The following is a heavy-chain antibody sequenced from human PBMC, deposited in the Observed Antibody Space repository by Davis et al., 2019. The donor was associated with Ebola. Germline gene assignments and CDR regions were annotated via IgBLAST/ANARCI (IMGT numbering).Heavy chain of an antibody. V-gene: IGHV3-30*18. CDR2: ISYDGSNK. CDR1: GFMFSDYY. D-gene: IGHD6-19*01. CDR3: AKDRVAVAGFDY. J-gene: IGHJ4*02. Sequence: GESLKISCAASGFMFSDYYMSWIRQAPGKGLEWVAVISYDGSNKYYADSVKGRFTISRDNSKNTLYLQMNSLRAEDTAVYYCAKDRVAVAGFDYWGQGTLVTVSS.